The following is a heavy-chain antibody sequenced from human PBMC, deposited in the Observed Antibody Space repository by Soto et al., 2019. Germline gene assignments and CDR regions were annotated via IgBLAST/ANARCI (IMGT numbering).Heavy chain of an antibody. CDR3: AEDRRDGTSNSVYDF. J-gene: IGHJ4*02. CDR2: MSFDGTYK. CDR1: GFRFSDYG. V-gene: IGHV3-30*18. Sequence: QVQLAESGGGVVQPGGSLRLSCIGSGFRFSDYGMHWVRQAPGKGLEWVAMMSFDGTYKYSADSVKGRFIISRDNSKNTLYLKTNSLRAEHTAVYRCAEDRRDGTSNSVYDFWGQGTLVTVSS. D-gene: IGHD1-1*01.